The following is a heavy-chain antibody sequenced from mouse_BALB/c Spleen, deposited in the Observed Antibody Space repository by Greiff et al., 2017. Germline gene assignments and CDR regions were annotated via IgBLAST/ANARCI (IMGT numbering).Heavy chain of an antibody. CDR2: INPSNGGT. CDR3: ARDSSGYVDY. D-gene: IGHD3-2*01. CDR1: GYTFTSYY. Sequence: VQLQQPGAELVKPGASVKLSCKASGYTFTSYYMYWVKQRPGQGLEWIGGINPSNGGTNFNEKFKSKATLTVDKSSSTAYMQLSSLTSEDSAVYYCARDSSGYVDYWGQGTTLTVSS. V-gene: IGHV1S81*02. J-gene: IGHJ2*01.